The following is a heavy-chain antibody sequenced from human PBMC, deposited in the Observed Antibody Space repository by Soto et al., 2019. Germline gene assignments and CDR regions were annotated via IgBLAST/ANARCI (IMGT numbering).Heavy chain of an antibody. V-gene: IGHV1-18*01. CDR2: ISGYNGDT. D-gene: IGHD2-8*01. J-gene: IGHJ6*02. CDR3: AKNGQPPYYYYGMDV. CDR1: GYTFTIFG. Sequence: ASLKVSCKASGYTFTIFGISWVRQAPGQGLEWMGWISGYNGDTNYAQKFQGRVTMTVDTSTTTAFMELTSLTSDDRAVYYCAKNGQPPYYYYGMDVWG.